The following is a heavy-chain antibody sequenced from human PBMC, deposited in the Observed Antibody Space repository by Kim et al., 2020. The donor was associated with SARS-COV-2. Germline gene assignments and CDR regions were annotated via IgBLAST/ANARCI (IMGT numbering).Heavy chain of an antibody. V-gene: IGHV1-18*01. CDR2: GNT. D-gene: IGHD2-15*01. CDR3: ARGGGYQDF. J-gene: IGHJ4*02. Sequence: GNTNLAQNFQGRVTVTTDTSTSTAYMELRSLRSDDTAVYYCARGGGYQDFWGQGTLVTVSS.